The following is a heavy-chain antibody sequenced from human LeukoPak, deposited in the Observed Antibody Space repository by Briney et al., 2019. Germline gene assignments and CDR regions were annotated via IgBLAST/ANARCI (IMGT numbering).Heavy chain of an antibody. CDR1: GGSFIGYY. Sequence: KPSETLSLTCAVYGGSFIGYYWSWIRQPPGKGLEWIGYIYYSGSTNYNPSLKSRVTISVDTSKNQFSLKLSSVTAADTAVYYCARSQSNYYGSGRSVWLYYYYKDVWGKGTTVTVSS. D-gene: IGHD3-10*01. J-gene: IGHJ6*03. V-gene: IGHV4-59*01. CDR3: ARSQSNYYGSGRSVWLYYYYKDV. CDR2: IYYSGST.